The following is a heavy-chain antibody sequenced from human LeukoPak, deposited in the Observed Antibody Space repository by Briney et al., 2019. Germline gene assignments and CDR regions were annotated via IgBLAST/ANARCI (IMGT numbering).Heavy chain of an antibody. V-gene: IGHV3-7*05. CDR2: IKQDGSEK. J-gene: IGHJ6*02. D-gene: IGHD5-12*01. CDR3: ARDLKGYSGYDWYYYYYGMDV. Sequence: PGGSLRLSCAASGFTFSSYWMSWVRQAPGKGLEWVANIKQDGSEKYYVDSVKGRFTISRDNAKNSLYLQMNSLRAEDTAVYYCARDLKGYSGYDWYYYYYGMDVWGQGTTVTVSS. CDR1: GFTFSSYW.